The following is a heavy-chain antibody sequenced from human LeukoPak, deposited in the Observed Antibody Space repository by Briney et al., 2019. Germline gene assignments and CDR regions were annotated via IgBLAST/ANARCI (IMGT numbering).Heavy chain of an antibody. CDR1: GFTFSSYT. D-gene: IGHD6-19*01. V-gene: IGHV3-30-3*01. J-gene: IGHJ4*02. CDR2: ISSDGGSK. Sequence: PGGSLRLSCAASGFTFSSYTMHWVRQAPGKGLEWVAVISSDGGSKYYPDSVKGRFTISRDNFKNTLYLQMNSLRAEDTAVYYCATAESNGWYEGLDYWGQGTLVTVSS. CDR3: ATAESNGWYEGLDY.